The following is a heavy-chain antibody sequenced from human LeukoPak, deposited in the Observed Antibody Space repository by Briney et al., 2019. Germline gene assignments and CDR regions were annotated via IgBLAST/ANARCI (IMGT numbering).Heavy chain of an antibody. D-gene: IGHD3-22*01. V-gene: IGHV4-4*09. CDR3: ARYDSSGYLWNYMDV. J-gene: IGHJ6*03. Sequence: SETLSLTCTVSGGSISSYYWSWIRQPPGKGLEWIGYIYTSGSTNYNPSLKSRVTISVDTSKNQFSLKLSSVTAADTAVYYCARYDSSGYLWNYMDVWGKGTTVTVSS. CDR2: IYTSGST. CDR1: GGSISSYY.